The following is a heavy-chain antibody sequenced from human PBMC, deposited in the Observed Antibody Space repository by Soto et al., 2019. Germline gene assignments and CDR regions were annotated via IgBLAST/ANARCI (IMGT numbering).Heavy chain of an antibody. V-gene: IGHV5-51*01. Sequence: GESLKISCKGSGYSFTSYWIGWVRQMPGKGLEWMGIIYPGDSDTRYSPSFQGQVTISADKSISTAYLHWSSLKASDTAMYYCAKQGENGYNGIYYYYGMDVWGQGTTVTVSS. CDR3: AKQGENGYNGIYYYYGMDV. CDR1: GYSFTSYW. CDR2: IYPGDSDT. D-gene: IGHD5-12*01. J-gene: IGHJ6*02.